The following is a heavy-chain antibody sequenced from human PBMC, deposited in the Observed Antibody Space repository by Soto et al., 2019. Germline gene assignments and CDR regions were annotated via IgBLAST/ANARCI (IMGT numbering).Heavy chain of an antibody. V-gene: IGHV4-39*01. D-gene: IGHD1-26*01. CDR1: GGSVSSSSYY. Sequence: QLQLQESGPGLLKPSETLSLTCSVSGGSVSSSSYYWDWIRQPPGKGLEWIGNISYSGRTSYNPSLKSRVTISVDTSKNQFSLKLSSVTAADTAVYYCARRPKSGSFHYYGVDVWGRGTTVTVSS. CDR3: ARRPKSGSFHYYGVDV. CDR2: ISYSGRT. J-gene: IGHJ6*02.